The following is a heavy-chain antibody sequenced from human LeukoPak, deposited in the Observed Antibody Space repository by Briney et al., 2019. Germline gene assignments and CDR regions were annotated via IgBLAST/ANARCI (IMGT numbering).Heavy chain of an antibody. Sequence: GGSLRLSCAASGFTVSSNYMSWVRQAPGRGLEWLSVIYSGGSTYYADSVKGRFTISRDNSKNTLYLQMNSLRAEDTAVYYCARGLLGYYYGMDVWGPGTTVTVSS. CDR3: ARGLLGYYYGMDV. V-gene: IGHV3-66*01. CDR1: GFTVSSNY. CDR2: IYSGGST. J-gene: IGHJ6*02. D-gene: IGHD2-21*01.